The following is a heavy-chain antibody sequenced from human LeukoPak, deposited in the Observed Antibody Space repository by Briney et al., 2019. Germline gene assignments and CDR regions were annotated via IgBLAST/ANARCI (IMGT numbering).Heavy chain of an antibody. V-gene: IGHV3-30*18. J-gene: IGHJ6*02. CDR3: AKNPGGSYSGTMDV. CDR1: GFTFSSYG. D-gene: IGHD1-26*01. CDR2: ISYDGGNK. Sequence: GRSLRLSCAASGFTFSSYGMHWVRQAPGKGLEWVAVISYDGGNKYYADSVKGRFTISRDNSKNTLYLQMNSLRAEDTAVYYCAKNPGGSYSGTMDVWGQGTTATVSS.